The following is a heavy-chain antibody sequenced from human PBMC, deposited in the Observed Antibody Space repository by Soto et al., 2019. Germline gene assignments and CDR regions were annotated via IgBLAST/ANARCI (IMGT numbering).Heavy chain of an antibody. J-gene: IGHJ6*02. V-gene: IGHV3-23*01. Sequence: GGSLRLSCAASGFTFSSYAMSWVRQAPGKGLEWVSAISGSGGSTYYADSVKGRFTISRDNSKNTLYLKMNSLRAEDTAVYYCALYDFWSGYLPGMDVWGQGTTVTVSS. D-gene: IGHD3-3*01. CDR3: ALYDFWSGYLPGMDV. CDR1: GFTFSSYA. CDR2: ISGSGGST.